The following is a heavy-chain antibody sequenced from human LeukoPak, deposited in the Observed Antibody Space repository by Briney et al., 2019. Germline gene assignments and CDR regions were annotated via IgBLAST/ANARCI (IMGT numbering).Heavy chain of an antibody. CDR1: GFSLHTSGVR. D-gene: IGHD3-22*01. Sequence: SGPALVKPTQTLTLTCTFSGFSLHTSGVRVSWIRQPPGKALEWLARIGWDDNKFYSTSLKSRLTISKDSSKNQVVLTLTNMGPVDTATYYCARMGAASSGYSHYYYYMDVWGKGTTVTVS. CDR2: IGWDDNK. V-gene: IGHV2-70*04. CDR3: ARMGAASSGYSHYYYYMDV. J-gene: IGHJ6*03.